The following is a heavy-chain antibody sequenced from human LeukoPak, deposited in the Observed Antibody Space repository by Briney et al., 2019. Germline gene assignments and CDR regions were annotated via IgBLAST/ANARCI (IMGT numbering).Heavy chain of an antibody. CDR3: ARGTYGDEGYFDY. CDR2: IYYSGST. V-gene: IGHV4-31*03. CDR1: GGSISSGGYY. Sequence: SQTLSLTCTVSGGSISSGGYYWSWIRQHPGKGLEWIGYIYYSGSTYYNPSLKSRVTISVDTSKNQFSLKLSSVTAADTAVYHCARGTYGDEGYFDYWGQGTLVTVSS. D-gene: IGHD4-17*01. J-gene: IGHJ4*02.